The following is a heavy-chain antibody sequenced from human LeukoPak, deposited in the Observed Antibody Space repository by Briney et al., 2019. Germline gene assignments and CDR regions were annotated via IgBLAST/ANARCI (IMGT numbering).Heavy chain of an antibody. V-gene: IGHV1-8*03. Sequence: ASVKVSCKASGYTFTSYDINWVRQATGQGLEWMGWMNPNSGNTGYAQKFQGRVTITRNTSISTAYMELSSLRSEDTAVYYCAATKIQGITGTKVYYYYYMDVWGKGTTVTVSS. D-gene: IGHD1-7*01. CDR2: MNPNSGNT. CDR3: AATKIQGITGTKVYYYYYMDV. CDR1: GYTFTSYD. J-gene: IGHJ6*03.